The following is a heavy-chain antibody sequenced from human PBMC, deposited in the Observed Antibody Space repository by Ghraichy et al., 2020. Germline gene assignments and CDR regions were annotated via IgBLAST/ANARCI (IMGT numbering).Heavy chain of an antibody. CDR3: ARGAAVSHWKHLDGFDV. Sequence: ASVKVSCKASGYTFTNYGFNWVRQAPGQGLEWMGWISGYSGNTNYAPKFQDRVTMTTDTSTTTTYMELRSLTSGDTALYYCARGAAVSHWKHLDGFDVWGLGTMVTVSS. CDR2: ISGYSGNT. D-gene: IGHD1-1*01. J-gene: IGHJ3*01. V-gene: IGHV1-18*01. CDR1: GYTFTNYG.